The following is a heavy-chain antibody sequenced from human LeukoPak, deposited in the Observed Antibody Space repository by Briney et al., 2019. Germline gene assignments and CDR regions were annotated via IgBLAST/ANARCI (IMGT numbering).Heavy chain of an antibody. D-gene: IGHD2-15*01. V-gene: IGHV1-69*04. CDR3: ARERAVVVVVAAISDAFDI. J-gene: IGHJ3*02. Sequence: ASVKVSCEASRGTFSSYAISWVRQSPGQGLEWMARIIPILGIANYAQKLQGRITITADKSTSTAYMELSSLRSEDTAVYYCARERAVVVVVAAISDAFDIWGQGTMVTVSS. CDR1: RGTFSSYA. CDR2: IIPILGIA.